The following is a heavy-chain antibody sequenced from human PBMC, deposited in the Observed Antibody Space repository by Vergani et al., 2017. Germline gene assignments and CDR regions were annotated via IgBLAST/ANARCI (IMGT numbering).Heavy chain of an antibody. CDR1: GGSFSGYY. CDR2: INHSGST. V-gene: IGHV4-34*01. J-gene: IGHJ4*02. Sequence: QVQLQQWGAGLLKPSETLSLTCAVYGGSFSGYYWSWIRQPPGKGLEWIGEINHSGSTNYNPSLKSRVAISVDTSKNPFSLKLSSVTAADTAVYYCAGGADYGDYSFDYWGQGTLVTVSS. D-gene: IGHD4-17*01. CDR3: AGGADYGDYSFDY.